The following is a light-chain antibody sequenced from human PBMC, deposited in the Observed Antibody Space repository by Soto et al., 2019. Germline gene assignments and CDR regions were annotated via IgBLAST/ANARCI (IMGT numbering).Light chain of an antibody. J-gene: IGKJ2*01. CDR1: QSVGSNY. Sequence: EIVLTQSPGTLSLSPGERATLSCRASQSVGSNYLAWHQQKPGQAPRLLIYGASSRATGIPDRFSGSGSGTDFTLNISRLEPEDFAVYYCQQYDSSPYAFGQGTKLEIK. CDR3: QQYDSSPYA. V-gene: IGKV3-20*01. CDR2: GAS.